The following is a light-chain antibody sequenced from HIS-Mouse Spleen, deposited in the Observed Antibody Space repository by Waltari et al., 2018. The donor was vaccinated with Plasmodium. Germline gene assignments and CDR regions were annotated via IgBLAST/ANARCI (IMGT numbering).Light chain of an antibody. CDR2: GNN. CDR1: SSNIGSNT. CDR3: AAWDDSLNGV. V-gene: IGLV1-44*01. Sequence: QSVLTQPPSASGTPGQRVTISCSGSSSNIGSNTVNWYQQLPGTAPKLLIYGNNQRPPGVPDRVSGSKSGTSASLAISGLQSEDEADYYCAAWDDSLNGVFGGGTKLTVL. J-gene: IGLJ3*02.